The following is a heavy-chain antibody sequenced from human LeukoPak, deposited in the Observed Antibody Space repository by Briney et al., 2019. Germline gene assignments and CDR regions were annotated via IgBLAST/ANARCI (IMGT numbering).Heavy chain of an antibody. Sequence: PGGSLRLSCAASGFTFSSYSMNWVRQAPGKGLEWVSYISSSSSTIYYADSVKGRFTISRDNAKNSLYLQMNSLRAEDTAVYYCARDWHGGYSSSWYLFDYWGQGTLVTVSS. CDR3: ARDWHGGYSSSWYLFDY. V-gene: IGHV3-48*01. CDR1: GFTFSSYS. J-gene: IGHJ4*02. D-gene: IGHD6-13*01. CDR2: ISSSSSTI.